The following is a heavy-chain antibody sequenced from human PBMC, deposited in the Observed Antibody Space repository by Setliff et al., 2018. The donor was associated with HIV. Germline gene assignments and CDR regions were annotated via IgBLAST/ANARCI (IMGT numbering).Heavy chain of an antibody. CDR1: GGSIRSSNW. J-gene: IGHJ4*02. D-gene: IGHD3-22*01. Sequence: SETLSLTCAVSGGSIRSSNWWSWVRQPPGKGLEWIGEIYHSGSSNYNPSLRSRVTISVDKSKNQFSLKMSTVTAADTAVYYCARVYDSSGYYFDFWGQGTLVTVSS. V-gene: IGHV4-4*02. CDR3: ARVYDSSGYYFDF. CDR2: IYHSGSS.